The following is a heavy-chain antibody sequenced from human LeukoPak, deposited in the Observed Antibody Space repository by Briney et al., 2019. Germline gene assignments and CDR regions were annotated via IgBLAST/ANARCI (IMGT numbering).Heavy chain of an antibody. V-gene: IGHV3-9*01. CDR1: GFTFDDYA. J-gene: IGHJ4*02. D-gene: IGHD6-19*01. Sequence: PGGSLRLSCAASGFTFDDYAMHWVRHAPGKGLEWVSGISWNSGSIGYADSVKGRFTISRDNAKNSLYLQMNSLRAEDTALYYCATLIAVAGIERDYWGQGTLVTVSS. CDR3: ATLIAVAGIERDY. CDR2: ISWNSGSI.